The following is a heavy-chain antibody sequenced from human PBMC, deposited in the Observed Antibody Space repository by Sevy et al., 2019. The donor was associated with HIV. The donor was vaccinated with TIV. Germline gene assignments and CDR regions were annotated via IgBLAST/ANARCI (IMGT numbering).Heavy chain of an antibody. V-gene: IGHV3-49*03. D-gene: IGHD2-21*01. CDR2: IRSKAYGETT. J-gene: IGHJ4*02. Sequence: GGSLRLSCSASGFTFGDYAMTWFRQAPGKGLEWVAFIRSKAYGETTEYAASVKDRFTISRDDSKSIAYLQMNSLKTDDTAVYYCTRGWTNVVVARYYFDYWGQGTLVTVSS. CDR3: TRGWTNVVVARYYFDY. CDR1: GFTFGDYA.